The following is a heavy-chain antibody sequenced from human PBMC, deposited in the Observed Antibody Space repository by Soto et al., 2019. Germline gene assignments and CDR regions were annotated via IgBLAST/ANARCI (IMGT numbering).Heavy chain of an antibody. CDR3: AKDVRASRPTLIDY. V-gene: IGHV3-9*01. CDR1: GFSLDDYA. CDR2: ISWNSGTI. J-gene: IGHJ4*02. Sequence: GGSLRLSCAASGFSLDDYAMHWVRQPPGKGLEWVSGISWNSGTIGYADSVKGRFTISRDNAKNSLYLQMNSLRAEDTALYYCAKDVRASRPTLIDYWGQGTLVTVSS.